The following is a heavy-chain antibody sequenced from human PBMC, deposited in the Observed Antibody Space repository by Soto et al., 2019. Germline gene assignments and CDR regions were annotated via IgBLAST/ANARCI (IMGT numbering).Heavy chain of an antibody. J-gene: IGHJ6*02. Sequence: PSETLSLTCTVSGGSISSSSYYWGWIRQPPGKGLEWIGSIYYSGSTYYNPSLKSRVTISVDTSKNQFSLKLSSVTAADTAVYYCARQIAVSSGYSCYYYYGMDVWGQGTTVTVSS. D-gene: IGHD3-22*01. CDR2: IYYSGST. CDR3: ARQIAVSSGYSCYYYYGMDV. CDR1: GGSISSSSYY. V-gene: IGHV4-39*01.